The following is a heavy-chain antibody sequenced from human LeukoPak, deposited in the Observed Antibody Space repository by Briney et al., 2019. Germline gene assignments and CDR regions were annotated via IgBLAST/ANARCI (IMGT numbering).Heavy chain of an antibody. D-gene: IGHD5-18*01. CDR3: ARQPLSGYSYGYEDF. CDR1: GGSISSSSYY. J-gene: IGHJ4*02. Sequence: SETLSLTCTVSGGSISSSSYYWGWIRHPPGKGLEWIGTIYYSGTTYYSPSLKSRVTISLDTSKNQFSLKLTSVTAADTAVYYCARQPLSGYSYGYEDFWGQGTLVTVSS. V-gene: IGHV4-39*01. CDR2: IYYSGTT.